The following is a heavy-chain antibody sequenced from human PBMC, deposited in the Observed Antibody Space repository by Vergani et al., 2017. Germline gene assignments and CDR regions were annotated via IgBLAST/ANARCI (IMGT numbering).Heavy chain of an antibody. D-gene: IGHD2-2*01. CDR3: AGHVDVFCSSTSCSIRYFDY. CDR2: IYPGDSDT. V-gene: IGHV5-51*01. Sequence: EVQLVQSGAEVKKPGESLKISCKGSGYSFTSYWIGWVRQMPGKGLEWMGIIYPGDSDTRYSPSFQGQVTISADKSISTAYLQWSSLKASDTAMYYCAGHVDVFCSSTSCSIRYFDYWGQGTLVTVSS. CDR1: GYSFTSYW. J-gene: IGHJ4*02.